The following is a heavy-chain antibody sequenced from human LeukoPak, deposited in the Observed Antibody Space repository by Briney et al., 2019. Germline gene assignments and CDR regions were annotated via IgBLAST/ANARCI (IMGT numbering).Heavy chain of an antibody. D-gene: IGHD3-16*02. J-gene: IGHJ4*02. CDR1: GGSISSYY. CDR3: ARGVYDYVWGSYRYGNRIDY. V-gene: IGHV4-59*12. CDR2: IYYSGST. Sequence: SETLSLTCTVSGGSISSYYWSWIRQPPGKGLEWIGYIYYSGSTNYNPSLKSRATISVDTSKNQFSLKLSSVTAADTAVYYCARGVYDYVWGSYRYGNRIDYWGQGTLVTVSS.